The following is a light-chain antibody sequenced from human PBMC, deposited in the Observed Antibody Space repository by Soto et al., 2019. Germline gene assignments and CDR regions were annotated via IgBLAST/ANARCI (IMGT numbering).Light chain of an antibody. CDR2: AAS. V-gene: IGKV1-39*01. Sequence: DIQMTQSPSSLSASVGDRVTITFPASQSISSYLNWYQQKPGKAPKLLIYAASSLQSGVPSRFSGSGSGTDFTLTISSLQPEDFATYYCQQSYSTHLTFGGGTKVDIK. CDR1: QSISSY. CDR3: QQSYSTHLT. J-gene: IGKJ4*01.